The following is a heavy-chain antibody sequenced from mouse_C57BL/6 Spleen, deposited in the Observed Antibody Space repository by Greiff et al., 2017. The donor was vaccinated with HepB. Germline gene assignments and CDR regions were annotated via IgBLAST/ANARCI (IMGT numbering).Heavy chain of an antibody. CDR1: GYSFTGYY. Sequence: EVQLQQSGPELVKPGASVKISCKASGYSFTGYYMNWVKQSPEKSLEWIGEINPSTGGTTYNQKFKAKATLTVDKSSSTAYMQLKSLTSEDSAVYYCARGKLGPLYWGQGTTLTVSS. J-gene: IGHJ2*01. CDR3: ARGKLGPLY. D-gene: IGHD4-1*01. V-gene: IGHV1-42*01. CDR2: INPSTGGT.